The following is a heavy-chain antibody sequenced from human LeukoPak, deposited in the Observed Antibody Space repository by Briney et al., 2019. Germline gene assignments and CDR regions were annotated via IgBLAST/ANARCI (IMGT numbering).Heavy chain of an antibody. Sequence: ASVKVSCKASGYTFTSYYMHWVRQAPGQGLEWMGIINPSGGSTSYAQKFQGRVTMTRDTSTSTAYMELSSLRSEDTAVYYCARDGSSGYPLYYFDYWGQGTLVTVSS. J-gene: IGHJ4*02. CDR3: ARDGSSGYPLYYFDY. D-gene: IGHD3-22*01. CDR1: GYTFTSYY. V-gene: IGHV1-46*01. CDR2: INPSGGST.